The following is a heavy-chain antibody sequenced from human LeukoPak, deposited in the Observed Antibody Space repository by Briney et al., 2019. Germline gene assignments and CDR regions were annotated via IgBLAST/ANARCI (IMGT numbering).Heavy chain of an antibody. CDR3: ARDPIVVVTAGGYSDY. CDR2: ISSSSSYI. V-gene: IGHV3-21*01. J-gene: IGHJ4*02. Sequence: PGGSLRLSCAASGFTFSSYSMNWVRQAPGKGLEWVSSISSSSSYIYYADSVKGRFTISRDNAKNSLYLQMNSLRAEDTAVYYCARDPIVVVTAGGYSDYWGQGTLVTVSS. D-gene: IGHD2-21*02. CDR1: GFTFSSYS.